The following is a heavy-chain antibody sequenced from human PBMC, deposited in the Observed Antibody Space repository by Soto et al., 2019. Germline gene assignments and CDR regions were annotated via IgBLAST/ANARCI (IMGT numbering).Heavy chain of an antibody. Sequence: KPGGSLSLFCAASGFTFSSYGMHWVRQAPGKGLEWVSSIGTSSSYIYYADSVKGRFTISRDNAKNSLFLQMNSLRADDTAVYYCARDAGRDYLYHYYGMDGWRQRTTVNV. CDR2: IGTSSSYI. CDR3: ARDAGRDYLYHYYGMDG. J-gene: IGHJ6*02. V-gene: IGHV3-21*01. CDR1: GFTFSSYG. D-gene: IGHD4-17*01.